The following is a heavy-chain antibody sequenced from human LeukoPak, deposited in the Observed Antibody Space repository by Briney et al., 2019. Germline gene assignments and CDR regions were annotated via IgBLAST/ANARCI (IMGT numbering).Heavy chain of an antibody. Sequence: GASVKVSRKASVYTFTSYYMHWVRQAPGQGLEWMGIINPSSGSTSYAQRFQGRITMTRDTSTSTVYMELSSLRSEDTAVYYCASEDSSGWDAFDIWGQGTMVTVSS. CDR1: VYTFTSYY. CDR2: INPSSGST. D-gene: IGHD6-19*01. J-gene: IGHJ3*02. CDR3: ASEDSSGWDAFDI. V-gene: IGHV1-46*01.